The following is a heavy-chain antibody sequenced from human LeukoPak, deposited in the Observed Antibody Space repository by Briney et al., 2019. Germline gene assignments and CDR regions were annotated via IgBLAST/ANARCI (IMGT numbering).Heavy chain of an antibody. CDR3: ARGVVGFYYFDY. CDR2: IKQDGSEK. J-gene: IGHJ4*02. Sequence: PGGSLRLSCAAFGFTFSSYWMSWVRQAPGKGLEWVANIKQDGSEKYYVDSVKGRFTISRDNAKNSLYLQMNSLRAEDTAVYYCARGVVGFYYFDYWGQGTLVTVSS. CDR1: GFTFSSYW. V-gene: IGHV3-7*01. D-gene: IGHD2-15*01.